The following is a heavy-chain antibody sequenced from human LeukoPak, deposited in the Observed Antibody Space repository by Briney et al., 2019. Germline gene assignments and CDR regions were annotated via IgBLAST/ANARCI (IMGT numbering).Heavy chain of an antibody. J-gene: IGHJ4*02. CDR1: GFTFSSYW. Sequence: QPGGSLRLSCAASGFTFSSYWMHWVRQAPGRGLVWVSRINSDGSSTSYADSVKGRFAISRDNAKNTLYLQMNSLRAEDTAVYYCTRDLYGGNSYDYWGQGTLVTVSS. CDR3: TRDLYGGNSYDY. D-gene: IGHD4-23*01. CDR2: INSDGSST. V-gene: IGHV3-74*01.